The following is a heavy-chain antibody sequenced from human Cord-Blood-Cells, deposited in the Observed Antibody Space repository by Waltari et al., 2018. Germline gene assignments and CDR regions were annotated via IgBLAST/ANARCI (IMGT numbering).Heavy chain of an antibody. J-gene: IGHJ6*02. CDR1: GNTFPGYY. CDR2: INPNSGGT. CDR3: ARDFQYYGGNYYYGMDV. V-gene: IGHV1-2*02. Sequence: QVQLVPSGAVVKTPWPSVQVSCQAAGNTFPGYYIPWVRQGPGQGLEWMGWINPNSGGTNYAQKFQGRVTMTRDTSISTAYMELSRLRSDDTAVYYCARDFQYYGGNYYYGMDVWGQGTTVTVSS. D-gene: IGHD4-17*01.